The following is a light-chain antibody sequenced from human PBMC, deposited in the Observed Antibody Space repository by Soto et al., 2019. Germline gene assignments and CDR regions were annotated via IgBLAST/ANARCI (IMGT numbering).Light chain of an antibody. CDR1: QNIRSY. Sequence: DVQMTQAPSSLSASVGERVTITCRASQNIRSYLSWYQQKPGKAPKLLIFETSTLQSGVPSRFTGAGSGTDFTLTISSLQTEDFATYYCQESFYAPPTFGQGTKVEIK. J-gene: IGKJ1*01. CDR2: ETS. V-gene: IGKV1-39*01. CDR3: QESFYAPPT.